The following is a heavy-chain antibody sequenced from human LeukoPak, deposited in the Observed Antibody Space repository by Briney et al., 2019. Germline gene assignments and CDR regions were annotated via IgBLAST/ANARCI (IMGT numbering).Heavy chain of an antibody. J-gene: IGHJ4*02. D-gene: IGHD6-19*01. CDR3: AKVMVAGPFDY. V-gene: IGHV3-23*01. Sequence: GGSLRLSCTASGLSFSSYSMSWVRQAPGKGLEWVAIISGSGTGGVTYYADSVKGRFTISRDTSKNTLYLQMNSLRAEDTAVYYCAKVMVAGPFDYWGQGTLVTVSS. CDR2: ISGSGTGGVT. CDR1: GLSFSSYS.